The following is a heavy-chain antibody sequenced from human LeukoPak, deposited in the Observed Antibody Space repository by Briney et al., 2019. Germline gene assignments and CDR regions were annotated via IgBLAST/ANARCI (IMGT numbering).Heavy chain of an antibody. V-gene: IGHV6-1*01. CDR2: TYYRSKWYN. CDR1: GDSVSSNSAA. D-gene: IGHD3-22*01. Sequence: PSQTLSLTCAISGDSVSSNSAAWNWIRQSPSRGLEWLGRTYYRSKWYNDYAVSVKSRITINPDTSKNQFSLQLNSVTPEDTAVYYCASFSDSSGYDHNDAFDIWGQGTMVTVSS. CDR3: ASFSDSSGYDHNDAFDI. J-gene: IGHJ3*02.